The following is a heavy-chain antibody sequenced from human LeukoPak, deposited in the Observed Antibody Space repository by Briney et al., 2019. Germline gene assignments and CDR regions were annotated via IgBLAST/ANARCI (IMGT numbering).Heavy chain of an antibody. J-gene: IGHJ3*01. CDR1: GGTFSSYA. CDR3: ARDPALEGTEDYRDFGGVESVDAFDV. V-gene: IGHV1-69*10. CDR2: VIPMFDVT. Sequence: ASVKVSCKASGGTFSSYALNWMRQAPGLGLEWMGRVIPMFDVTDYAQKFQGRVTITADTSTGTAYMELSSLTSDDTAMYYCARDPALEGTEDYRDFGGVESVDAFDVWGQGTMVTVFS. D-gene: IGHD4-23*01.